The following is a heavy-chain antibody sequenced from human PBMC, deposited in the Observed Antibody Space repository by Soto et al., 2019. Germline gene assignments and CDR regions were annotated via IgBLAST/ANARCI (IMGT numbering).Heavy chain of an antibody. D-gene: IGHD3-10*01. CDR3: ARTSRSGGGSGGRFSNGHNWFGP. CDR1: GGTCGDYG. Sequence: LEPHRVSRAVEGGTCGDYGGRRIRQQPGRGLEWIGEINHSGSTNYNPSLKSRVTMSVDTSKNQFFLTLTSVTAADTAVYYCARTSRSGGGSGGRFSNGHNWFGPWGQGTLVTVSS. V-gene: IGHV4-34*01. J-gene: IGHJ5*02. CDR2: INHSGST.